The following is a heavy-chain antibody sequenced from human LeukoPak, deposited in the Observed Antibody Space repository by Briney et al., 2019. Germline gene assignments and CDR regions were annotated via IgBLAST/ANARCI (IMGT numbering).Heavy chain of an antibody. CDR1: GGSISSSSYY. CDR3: ARGLATVVTP. Sequence: PSETLSLTCTVSGGSISSSSYYWGWIRQPPGKGLEWIGSIYYSGSTYYNPSLKSRVTISVDTSKNQFPLKLRSVTAADTAVYYCARGLATVVTPWGQGTLVTVSS. V-gene: IGHV4-39*06. D-gene: IGHD4-23*01. J-gene: IGHJ4*02. CDR2: IYYSGST.